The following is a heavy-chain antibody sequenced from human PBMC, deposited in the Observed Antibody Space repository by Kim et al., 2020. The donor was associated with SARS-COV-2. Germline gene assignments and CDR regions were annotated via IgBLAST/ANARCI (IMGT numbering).Heavy chain of an antibody. Sequence: GGSLRLSCAASGFTFSSYAMHWVRQAPGKGLEWVAVISYDGSNKYYADSVKGRFTISRDNSKNTLYLQMNSLRAEDTAVYYCARDGESRWLQFLRYRYFDYWGQGTLVTVSS. J-gene: IGHJ4*02. V-gene: IGHV3-30*04. CDR1: GFTFSSYA. CDR2: ISYDGSNK. CDR3: ARDGESRWLQFLRYRYFDY. D-gene: IGHD5-12*01.